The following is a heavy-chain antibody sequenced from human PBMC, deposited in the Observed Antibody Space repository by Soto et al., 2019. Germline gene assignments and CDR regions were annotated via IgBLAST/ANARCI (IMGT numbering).Heavy chain of an antibody. Sequence: ASVKVSCKASGYIFSDNYIHWVRQAPGQGLELMAWINPKSGGTNYARNFQGKVTLTRXXXXTXTXIDLSRLTSDDTAVYYCARAREDSSGWFDYWGQ. V-gene: IGHV1-2*02. CDR2: INPKSGGT. CDR3: ARAREDSSGWFDY. D-gene: IGHD6-19*01. J-gene: IGHJ4*02. CDR1: GYIFSDNY.